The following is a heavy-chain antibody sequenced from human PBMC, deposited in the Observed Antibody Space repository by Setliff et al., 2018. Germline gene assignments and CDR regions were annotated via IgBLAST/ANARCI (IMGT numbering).Heavy chain of an antibody. CDR2: INYRGST. CDR3: ARMAVRVASRPSSPLDYYYYMDL. CDR1: GESFRGHY. V-gene: IGHV4-34*01. D-gene: IGHD6-6*01. J-gene: IGHJ6*03. Sequence: LSLTCAVYGESFRGHYWGWIRQPPGKGLEWIGSINYRGSTHDNPSLRSRVTMSVDTSKSHFSLTLRSLTAADTAVYYCARMAVRVASRPSSPLDYYYYMDLWGKGATVTVSS.